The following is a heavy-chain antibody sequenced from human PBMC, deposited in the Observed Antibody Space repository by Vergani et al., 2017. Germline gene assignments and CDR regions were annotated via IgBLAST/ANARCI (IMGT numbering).Heavy chain of an antibody. CDR3: ARSSNWGSTGFDY. Sequence: QVTLKESGPALVKPTQTLTLTCTFSGFSLSTSGMRVSLIRQPPGKALELLSRIDWDDDKFYSTSLKTRLTISKDTSKNQVVLTMTNMDPVDTATYYCARSSNWGSTGFDYWGQGTLVTVSS. V-gene: IGHV2-70*04. J-gene: IGHJ4*02. CDR2: IDWDDDK. D-gene: IGHD7-27*01. CDR1: GFSLSTSGMR.